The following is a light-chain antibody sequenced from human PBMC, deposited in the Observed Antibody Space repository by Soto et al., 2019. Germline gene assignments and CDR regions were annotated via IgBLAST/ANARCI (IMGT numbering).Light chain of an antibody. V-gene: IGLV3-27*01. Sequence: SYQLTQPSSVSVSPGQTARLTCSGAVLAKKYARWFQQKPGQAPVLVIYKDSERPSGIPERFSGSSSGTTVTLTISGAQVEDEADYYCYSAADNIVVFGGGTKVAVL. CDR1: VLAKKY. CDR3: YSAADNIVV. CDR2: KDS. J-gene: IGLJ2*01.